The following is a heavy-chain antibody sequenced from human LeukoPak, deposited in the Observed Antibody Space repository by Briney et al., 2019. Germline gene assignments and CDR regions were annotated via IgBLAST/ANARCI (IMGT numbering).Heavy chain of an antibody. J-gene: IGHJ4*02. CDR3: ARDTCYYDSSRNPKADY. V-gene: IGHV1-18*01. D-gene: IGHD3-22*01. CDR2: ISAYNGNT. Sequence: ASVKVSCKASGYTFTSYGISWVRQAPGQGLEWMGWISAYNGNTNYAQKLQGRVTMTTDTSTSTAYMELRSLRSDDTAVYYCARDTCYYDSSRNPKADYWGQGTLVTVSS. CDR1: GYTFTSYG.